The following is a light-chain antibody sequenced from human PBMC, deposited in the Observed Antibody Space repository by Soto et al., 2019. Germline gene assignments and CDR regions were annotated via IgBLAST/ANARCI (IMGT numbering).Light chain of an antibody. Sequence: QSALTQPPSASGSPGQSVAISCTGTSSDVGASDYVSWYQQHSGKAPKLLLYEVNKRPSGVPDRVSGSKSGNTASLTVSALQADDEADYYCLSHSGSSNVLGTGTKLTVL. CDR2: EVN. CDR3: LSHSGSSNV. J-gene: IGLJ1*01. V-gene: IGLV2-8*01. CDR1: SSDVGASDY.